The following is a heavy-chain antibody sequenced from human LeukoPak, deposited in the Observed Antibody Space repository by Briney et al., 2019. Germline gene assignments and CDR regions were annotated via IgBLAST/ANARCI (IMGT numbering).Heavy chain of an antibody. V-gene: IGHV3-23*01. J-gene: IGHJ5*02. D-gene: IGHD6-13*01. CDR2: VSGSGGNT. CDR1: GFTFSSYA. Sequence: GGSLRLSCAASGFTFSSYAMSWFRQAPGEGLEWVSTVSGSGGNTYYADSVKGRFTISRDNTKNTLYPQMNSLRAEDTAVYYCVRESPVAAVGRSWFDPWGQGTLVTVSS. CDR3: VRESPVAAVGRSWFDP.